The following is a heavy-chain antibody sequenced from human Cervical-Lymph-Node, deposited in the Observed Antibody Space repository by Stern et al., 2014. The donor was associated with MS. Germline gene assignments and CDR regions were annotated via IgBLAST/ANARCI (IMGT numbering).Heavy chain of an antibody. Sequence: QVQLQESGPGLVKPSETLSLTCTVSGGSIINYYWSWIRQTPGKGLEWIGYIYYTGRTNYNPSLKSRVTISVDTSKNQLSLMLRSLTAADTDVYYCARDSSDTWYGPIDAWGQGTQVIVSS. CDR1: GGSIINYY. V-gene: IGHV4-59*01. J-gene: IGHJ5*02. CDR3: ARDSSDTWYGPIDA. D-gene: IGHD6-13*01. CDR2: IYYTGRT.